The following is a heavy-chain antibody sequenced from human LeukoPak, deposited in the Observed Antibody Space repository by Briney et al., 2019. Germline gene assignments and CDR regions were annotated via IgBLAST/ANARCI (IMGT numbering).Heavy chain of an antibody. D-gene: IGHD6-13*01. CDR1: GGFISSYY. V-gene: IGHV4-34*01. Sequence: PSETLSLTCTVSGGFISSYYWSWIRQPPGKGLEWIGEINHSGSTNYNPSLKSRVTISVDTSKNQFSLKLNSVTAADTAVYYCARGRWHPSVRVDYWGQGTLVTVSS. CDR3: ARGRWHPSVRVDY. CDR2: INHSGST. J-gene: IGHJ4*02.